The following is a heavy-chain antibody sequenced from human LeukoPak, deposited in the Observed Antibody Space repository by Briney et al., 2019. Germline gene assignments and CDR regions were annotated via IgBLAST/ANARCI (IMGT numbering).Heavy chain of an antibody. Sequence: GGSLRLSCAVSGLTVSSNYMSWVRQAPGTGLEWVSVIYSGGNTDYADSVKGRFTISRDNAKNSLYLQMNSLRAEDTAVYYCARDYYDSSGPRGAFDIWGQGTMVTVSS. V-gene: IGHV3-66*01. J-gene: IGHJ3*02. CDR1: GLTVSSNY. CDR3: ARDYYDSSGPRGAFDI. D-gene: IGHD3-22*01. CDR2: IYSGGNT.